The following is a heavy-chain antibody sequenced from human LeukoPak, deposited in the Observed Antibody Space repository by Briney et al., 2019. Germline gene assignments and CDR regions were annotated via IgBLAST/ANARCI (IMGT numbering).Heavy chain of an antibody. CDR2: IRSKAYGETA. Sequence: PGRSLRLSCTASGFTFGDYAMSWIRQAPGEGLEWVGFIRSKAYGETADYAASVKGRFTISRDDSKAIAYLQMNSLKTEDTAVYHCTRDRGAYNLYDYWGQGTLVTVSS. D-gene: IGHD1-1*01. CDR3: TRDRGAYNLYDY. J-gene: IGHJ4*02. V-gene: IGHV3-49*03. CDR1: GFTFGDYA.